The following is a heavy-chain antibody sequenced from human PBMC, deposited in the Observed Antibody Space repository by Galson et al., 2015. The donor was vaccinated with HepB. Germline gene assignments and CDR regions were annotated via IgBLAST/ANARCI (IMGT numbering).Heavy chain of an antibody. Sequence: SLRLSCAASGFAFSSYGMHWVRQAPGKGLEWVAVISYDGSNKYYADSVKGRFTISRDNSKNTLYLQMNSLRAEDTTVYYCARAQTRAHLDYWGQGTLVTVSS. J-gene: IGHJ4*02. CDR1: GFAFSSYG. V-gene: IGHV3-30*03. CDR2: ISYDGSNK. CDR3: ARAQTRAHLDY.